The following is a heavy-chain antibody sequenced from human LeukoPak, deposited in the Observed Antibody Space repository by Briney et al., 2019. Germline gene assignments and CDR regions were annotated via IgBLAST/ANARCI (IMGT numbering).Heavy chain of an antibody. D-gene: IGHD3-22*01. J-gene: IGHJ4*02. CDR2: ISGSGGST. Sequence: GGSLRLSCAASGFTFSSYAMSWVRQAPGKGLEWVSAISGSGGSTYYADSVKGRFTISRDNSKNTLYLQMNSLRAEDTGVYYCAKDNRHYDSSGYYRYWGQGTLVTVSS. CDR1: GFTFSSYA. CDR3: AKDNRHYDSSGYYRY. V-gene: IGHV3-23*01.